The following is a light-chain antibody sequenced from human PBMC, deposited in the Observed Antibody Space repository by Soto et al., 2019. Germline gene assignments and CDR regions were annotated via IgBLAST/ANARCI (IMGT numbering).Light chain of an antibody. Sequence: DTVLTQSPARLSLSPGERATLSCRAGQSVSDYLAWYQQKPGQPPMLLFFDASNRVTGVPARFSAGGSGTYFTLIISNLDPEYFAVYYHQQHVNWPPTFGRGTKVEI. V-gene: IGKV3-11*01. CDR1: QSVSDY. CDR2: DAS. CDR3: QQHVNWPPT. J-gene: IGKJ4*01.